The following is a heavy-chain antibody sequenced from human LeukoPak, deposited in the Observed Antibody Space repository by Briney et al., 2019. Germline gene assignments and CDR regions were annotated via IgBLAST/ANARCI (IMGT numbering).Heavy chain of an antibody. V-gene: IGHV4-34*01. J-gene: IGHJ6*03. D-gene: IGHD2-15*01. CDR2: INHSGST. CDR1: GGSFSGYY. Sequence: PSETLSLTCAVYGGSFSGYYWSWIRQPPGKGLEWIGEINHSGSTNYNPSLKSRVTISVDTSKNQFSLKLSSVTAADTAVYYCARGGGYCSGGSCKYYYYYMDVWGKRDHGHRLL. CDR3: ARGGGYCSGGSCKYYYYYMDV.